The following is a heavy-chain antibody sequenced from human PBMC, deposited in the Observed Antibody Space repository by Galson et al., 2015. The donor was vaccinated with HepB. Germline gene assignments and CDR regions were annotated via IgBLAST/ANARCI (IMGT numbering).Heavy chain of an antibody. J-gene: IGHJ4*02. CDR3: ARETQYGYSKD. CDR2: VSAYNGKT. CDR1: GYTFTSHG. V-gene: IGHV1-18*04. D-gene: IGHD6-13*01. Sequence: SVKVSCKASGYTFTSHGITWVRQAPGQGLEWIGWVSAYNGKTEYARNLLGRVTITRDTSASTAYMELSSLRSEDTAVYYCARETQYGYSKDWGQGTLVTVSS.